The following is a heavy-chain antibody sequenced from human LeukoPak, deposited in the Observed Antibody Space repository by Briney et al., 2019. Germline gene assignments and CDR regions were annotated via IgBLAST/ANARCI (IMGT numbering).Heavy chain of an antibody. Sequence: SETLSLTCAVYGGSFSGYYWSWIRQPPGKGLEWIGEINHSGSTNYNPSLKSRFTIPVDTSKNQFSLKLSSVTAADTAVYYCARGSYCGGDCYPRPFDYWGQGTLVTVSS. CDR3: ARGSYCGGDCYPRPFDY. D-gene: IGHD2-21*02. CDR2: INHSGST. J-gene: IGHJ4*02. CDR1: GGSFSGYY. V-gene: IGHV4-34*01.